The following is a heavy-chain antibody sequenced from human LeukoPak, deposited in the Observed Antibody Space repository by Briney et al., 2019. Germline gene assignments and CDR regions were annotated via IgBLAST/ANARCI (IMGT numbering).Heavy chain of an antibody. Sequence: SETLSLTCTVSGGSISSHHWSWIRQPPGKGLEWIGYVSYSGSTNYNPSLKSRVTISVDTSKNQFSLKLSSVTAADSAVYYCASRSSSSWGFFDYWGQRTLVTVSS. CDR3: ASRSSSSWGFFDY. D-gene: IGHD6-13*01. CDR1: GGSISSHH. CDR2: VSYSGST. J-gene: IGHJ4*02. V-gene: IGHV4-59*08.